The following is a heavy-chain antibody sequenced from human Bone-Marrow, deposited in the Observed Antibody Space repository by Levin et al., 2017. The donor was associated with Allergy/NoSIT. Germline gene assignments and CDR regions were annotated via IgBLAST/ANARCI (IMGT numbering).Heavy chain of an antibody. Sequence: RAGGSLRLSCAASGFTFSYYAMSWVRQAPGKGLEWVSAISGSGDSTYYADSVKGRFTISRDNSKNTLYLQMNSLRAEDTAVYYCAKSTTYYYEIFGMIITYFDYWGQGTLVTVSS. CDR1: GFTFSYYA. CDR2: ISGSGDST. V-gene: IGHV3-23*01. CDR3: AKSTTYYYEIFGMIITYFDY. J-gene: IGHJ4*02. D-gene: IGHD3-3*01.